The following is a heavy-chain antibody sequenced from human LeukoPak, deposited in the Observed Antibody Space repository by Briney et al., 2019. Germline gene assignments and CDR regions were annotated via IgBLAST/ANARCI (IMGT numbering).Heavy chain of an antibody. CDR2: IPYDGSNK. CDR3: AKDLTAVTSQGDY. J-gene: IGHJ4*02. D-gene: IGHD4-17*01. CDR1: GFTFSTYA. Sequence: GGSLRLSCAASGFTFSTYAMHWVRQAPGKGPEWVAVIPYDGSNKYYADSVKGRFTISRENSKNRLYLQMNSLRAEDTAVFYCAKDLTAVTSQGDYWGQGTLVTVSS. V-gene: IGHV3-30*04.